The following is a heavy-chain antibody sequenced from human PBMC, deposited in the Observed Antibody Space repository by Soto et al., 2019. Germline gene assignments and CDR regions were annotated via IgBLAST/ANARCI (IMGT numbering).Heavy chain of an antibody. J-gene: IGHJ4*02. CDR2: ILYDGRNK. Sequence: QVQLVESGGGVVQPGRSLRLSCAASGFNFSNYGMHWVRQAPGKGLEWVAIILYDGRNKYYADSVEGRFTISRDNSKTGMYLQMDSLRAEDTAVYDCAKEERGYFDYLGQGTQVTVSS. V-gene: IGHV3-30*18. CDR3: AKEERGYFDY. CDR1: GFNFSNYG.